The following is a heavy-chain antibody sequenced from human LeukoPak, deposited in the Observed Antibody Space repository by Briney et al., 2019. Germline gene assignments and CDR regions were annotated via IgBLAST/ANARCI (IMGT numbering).Heavy chain of an antibody. CDR3: ARGGRIQLWLGSRLRFDY. J-gene: IGHJ4*02. CDR1: GVSISSGSNY. Sequence: SETLSLTCRVSGVSISSGSNYWGWIRQPPGKTLEWIGSIYSSGSTYYNPSLKSRVTISVDTSKNQFSLKLSSVTAADTAVYYCARGGRIQLWLGSRLRFDYWGQGTLVTVSS. D-gene: IGHD5-18*01. CDR2: IYSSGST. V-gene: IGHV4-39*07.